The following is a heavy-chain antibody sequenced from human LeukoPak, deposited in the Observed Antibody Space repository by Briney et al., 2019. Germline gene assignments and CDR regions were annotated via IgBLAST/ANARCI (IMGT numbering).Heavy chain of an antibody. D-gene: IGHD6-6*01. J-gene: IGHJ4*02. CDR1: GYTFTGYY. CDR2: INPNSGGT. Sequence: ASVTVSCKASGYTFTGYYMHWVRQAPGQGLEWMGWINPNSGGTNYAQKFQGRVTMTRDTSISTAYMELSRLRSDDTAVYYCARYSSSSFVFDYWGQGTLVTVSS. V-gene: IGHV1-2*02. CDR3: ARYSSSSFVFDY.